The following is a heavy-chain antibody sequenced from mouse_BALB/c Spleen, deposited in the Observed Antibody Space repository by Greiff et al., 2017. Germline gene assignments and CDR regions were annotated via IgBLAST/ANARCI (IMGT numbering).Heavy chain of an antibody. CDR3: ARGYYGSSQAWFAY. D-gene: IGHD1-1*01. Sequence: EVQVVESGGGLVQPGGSRKLSCAASGFTFSSFGMHWVRQAPEKGLEWVAYISSGSSTIYYADTVKGRFTISRDNPKNTLFLQMTSLRSEDTAMYYCARGYYGSSQAWFAYWGQGTLVTVSA. J-gene: IGHJ3*01. CDR1: GFTFSSFG. CDR2: ISSGSSTI. V-gene: IGHV5-17*02.